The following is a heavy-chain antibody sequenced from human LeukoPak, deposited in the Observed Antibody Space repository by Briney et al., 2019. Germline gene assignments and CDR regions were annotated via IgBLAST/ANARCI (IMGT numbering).Heavy chain of an antibody. CDR3: AKGRGWEASYYYYYMGV. D-gene: IGHD1-26*01. V-gene: IGHV3-23*01. Sequence: PGGSLRLSCAASGFTFSSYGMSWVRQAPGKGLEWVSAISGSGGSTYYADSVKGRFTISRDNSKNTLYLKMNSLRAEDTAVYYCAKGRGWEASYYYYYMGVWGKGTTVTISS. CDR2: ISGSGGST. CDR1: GFTFSSYG. J-gene: IGHJ6*03.